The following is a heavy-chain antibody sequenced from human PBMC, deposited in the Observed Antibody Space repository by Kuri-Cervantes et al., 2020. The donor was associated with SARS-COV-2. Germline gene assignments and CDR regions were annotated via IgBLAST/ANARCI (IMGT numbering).Heavy chain of an antibody. CDR3: TRWRVGAKT. D-gene: IGHD1-26*01. Sequence: GESLNISCAASGFTFSSYEMNWVRQTPGKGLEWVSYISSTGDTIYYADSVKGLFTISRDNAKNSLYLQMNSLRAEDTAVYYCTRWRVGAKTWGQGTLVTVSS. V-gene: IGHV3-48*03. CDR1: GFTFSSYE. CDR2: ISSTGDTI. J-gene: IGHJ4*02.